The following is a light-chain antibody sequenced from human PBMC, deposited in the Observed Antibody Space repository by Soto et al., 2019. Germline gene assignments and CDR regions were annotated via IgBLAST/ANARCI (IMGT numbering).Light chain of an antibody. J-gene: IGKJ2*01. V-gene: IGKV3-20*01. Sequence: EIVLTQSPGTLSLSPGERATLSCRASQSVSSSYLAWYQKKPGQAPRLLIYGASSRATGSPDRFSGSGSGTDFTLTISRLEPEDFAVYYCQQYGSSPPMYTFGQGTKLEIK. CDR2: GAS. CDR3: QQYGSSPPMYT. CDR1: QSVSSSY.